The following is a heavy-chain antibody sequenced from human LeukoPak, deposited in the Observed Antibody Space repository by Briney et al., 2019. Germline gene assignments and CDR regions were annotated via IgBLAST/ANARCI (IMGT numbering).Heavy chain of an antibody. CDR1: GYTFSSYG. D-gene: IGHD4-11*01. J-gene: IGHJ4*02. Sequence: ASVKVSCKASGYTFSSYGISWVRQAPGQGLEWMGWISAYTGNTNYAQKFQGRVTMTRDMSTSTVYMELSSLRSEDTAVYYCARLDYSNDFDYWGQGTLVTVSS. CDR2: ISAYTGNT. V-gene: IGHV1-18*01. CDR3: ARLDYSNDFDY.